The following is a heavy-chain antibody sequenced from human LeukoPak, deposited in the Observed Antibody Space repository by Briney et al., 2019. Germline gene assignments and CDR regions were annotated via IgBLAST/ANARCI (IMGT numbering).Heavy chain of an antibody. CDR2: IIPIFGTA. V-gene: IGHV1-69*05. J-gene: IGHJ5*02. CDR3: ARRRKVLRGPGSGSGYYSWLSGPFDP. Sequence: GAPVKVSCKASGGTFSSYAISWVRQAPGQGLEWMGGIIPIFGTANYAQKFQGRVTITTDESTSTAYMELSSLRSEDTAVYYCARRRKVLRGPGSGSGYYSWLSGPFDPWGQGTLVTVSS. D-gene: IGHD3-3*01. CDR1: GGTFSSYA.